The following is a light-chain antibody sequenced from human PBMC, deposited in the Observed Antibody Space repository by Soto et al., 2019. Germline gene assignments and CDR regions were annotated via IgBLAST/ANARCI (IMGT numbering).Light chain of an antibody. J-gene: IGKJ2*01. V-gene: IGKV2-28*01. CDR1: QSLLHSNGYNY. CDR2: LGS. Sequence: DIVMTQSPLSLPVTPGEPASISCRSSQSLLHSNGYNYLDWYLQKPGQSPQLLIYLGSNRASGVPDRFSGSGSGTDFTLKISRVEAEDVGVYYCMQALQTPPTYTVGQVTKVDIK. CDR3: MQALQTPPTYT.